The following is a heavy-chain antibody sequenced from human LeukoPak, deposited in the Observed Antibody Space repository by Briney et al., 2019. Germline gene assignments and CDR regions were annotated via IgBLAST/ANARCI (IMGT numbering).Heavy chain of an antibody. V-gene: IGHV4-59*08. J-gene: IGHJ4*02. Sequence: KSSETLSLTCTVSGGSISSYYWSWIRQPPGKGLEWIGYIYYSGSTNYNPSLKSRVTISVDTSKNQFSLKLTSVTAADTAVYYCARQISRSGRFNYFFDYWGQGTLVTVSS. CDR1: GGSISSYY. CDR3: ARQISRSGRFNYFFDY. D-gene: IGHD3-10*01. CDR2: IYYSGST.